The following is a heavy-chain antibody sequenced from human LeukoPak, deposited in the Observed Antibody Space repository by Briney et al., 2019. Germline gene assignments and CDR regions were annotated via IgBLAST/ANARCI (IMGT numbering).Heavy chain of an antibody. CDR1: GFTFNDYY. Sequence: GSLRLSCAASGFTFNDYYMSWIRQPPGKGLEWIGSIYYSGSPYYNPSLKSRVTISVDTSKKQFSLKLSSVTAADTAVYYCARHVGFITMVRGVINNNWFDPWGQGTLVTVSS. CDR3: ARHVGFITMVRGVINNNWFDP. D-gene: IGHD3-10*01. CDR2: IYYSGSP. V-gene: IGHV4-39*01. J-gene: IGHJ5*02.